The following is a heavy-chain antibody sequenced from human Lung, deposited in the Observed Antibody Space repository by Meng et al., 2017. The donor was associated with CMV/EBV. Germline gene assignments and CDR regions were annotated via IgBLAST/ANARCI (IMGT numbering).Heavy chain of an antibody. CDR1: GGTFSSYA. CDR3: ASSYYYDSSGYVYFDY. V-gene: IGHV1-69*05. J-gene: IGHJ4*02. CDR2: IIPFFGAA. D-gene: IGHD3-22*01. Sequence: SGGTFSSYAISWVRQAPGQGLEWMGGIIPFFGAANYAQKFQGRVTITTDEFTTTAYMELSSLRSEDTAVYYCASSYYYDSSGYVYFDYWGQGILVTVSS.